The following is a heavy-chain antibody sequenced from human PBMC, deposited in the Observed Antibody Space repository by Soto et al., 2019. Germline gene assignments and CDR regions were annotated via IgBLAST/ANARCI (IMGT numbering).Heavy chain of an antibody. Sequence: PSETLSLTCTVSGGSVSSGSSYWSWIRQPPGKGLEWIGYIYYSGGPNYNPSLKSRVTISVDTSKNQFSLKLSSVTAADTAVYYCARGAPSGSYYYYYGMDVWGQGTTVTVSS. CDR1: GGSVSSGSSY. CDR3: ARGAPSGSYYYYYGMDV. J-gene: IGHJ6*02. V-gene: IGHV4-61*01. D-gene: IGHD1-26*01. CDR2: IYYSGGP.